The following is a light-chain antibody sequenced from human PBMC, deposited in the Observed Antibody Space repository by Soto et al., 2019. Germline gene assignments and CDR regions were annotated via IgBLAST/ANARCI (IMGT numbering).Light chain of an antibody. V-gene: IGLV2-11*01. CDR2: DVT. Sequence: QSVLTQPRSVSGSPGQSVTISCTGTSSDVGGYNYVSWYQQHPDKAPKFIIYDVTNRPSGVPDRFSGSKSGNTASLTISGLQAEDEADYYCCSYAGNYLYVFGTGTKVTVL. CDR3: CSYAGNYLYV. J-gene: IGLJ1*01. CDR1: SSDVGGYNY.